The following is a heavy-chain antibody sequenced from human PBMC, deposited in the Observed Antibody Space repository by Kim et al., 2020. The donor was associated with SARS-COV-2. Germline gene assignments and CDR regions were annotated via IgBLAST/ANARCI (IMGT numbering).Heavy chain of an antibody. Sequence: SISTNNYAASVKGRFTISRDNAKNSLYLQMNSLRAEDTAVYYCARSFDYWGQGTLVTVSS. V-gene: IGHV3-48*04. J-gene: IGHJ4*02. CDR2: SISTN. CDR3: ARSFDY.